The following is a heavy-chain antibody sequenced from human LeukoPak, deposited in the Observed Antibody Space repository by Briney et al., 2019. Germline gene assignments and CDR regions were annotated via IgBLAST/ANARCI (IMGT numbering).Heavy chain of an antibody. CDR3: ASSGYAFYYMDV. CDR1: GGSISSGSYY. V-gene: IGHV4-61*10. D-gene: IGHD5-12*01. Sequence: PSETLSLTCTVSGGSISSGSYYWSWIRQPAGKGLEWIGYIYYSGSTNYNPSLKSRVTISVDTSKNQFSLKLSSVTAADTAVYYCASSGYAFYYMDVWGKGTTVTISS. CDR2: IYYSGST. J-gene: IGHJ6*03.